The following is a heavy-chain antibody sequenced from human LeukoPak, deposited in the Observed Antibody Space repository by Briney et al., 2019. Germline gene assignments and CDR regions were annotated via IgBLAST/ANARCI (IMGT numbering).Heavy chain of an antibody. J-gene: IGHJ4*02. Sequence: PGGSLRLSCAASGFTFDDYTMHWVRQAPGKGLEWVSLISWDGGSTYYADSVKGRFTISRDNSKNSLYLQMNSLRTEDTALYYCAKPYCSGGSCYFDYWGQGTLVPVSS. CDR3: AKPYCSGGSCYFDY. CDR1: GFTFDDYT. D-gene: IGHD2-15*01. V-gene: IGHV3-43*01. CDR2: ISWDGGST.